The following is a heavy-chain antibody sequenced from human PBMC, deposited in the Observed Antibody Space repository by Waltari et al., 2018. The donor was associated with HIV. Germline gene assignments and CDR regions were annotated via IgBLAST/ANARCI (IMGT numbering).Heavy chain of an antibody. CDR1: GFTFSSYW. J-gene: IGHJ4*02. V-gene: IGHV3-7*01. Sequence: EVQLVESGGGLVQPGGSLRLSCAASGFTFSSYWMSWVRQAPGKGLGWVANIKQDGSEKYYVDSVKVRFTISRDNAKNSLYLQMNSLRAEDTAVYYCARDLGYSYGYVSDYWGQGTLVTVSS. CDR2: IKQDGSEK. CDR3: ARDLGYSYGYVSDY. D-gene: IGHD5-18*01.